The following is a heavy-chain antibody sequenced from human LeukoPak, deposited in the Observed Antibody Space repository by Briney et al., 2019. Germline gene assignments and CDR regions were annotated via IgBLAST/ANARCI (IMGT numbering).Heavy chain of an antibody. CDR3: AKMGDGYSYGYFDY. V-gene: IGHV3-23*01. J-gene: IGHJ4*02. CDR2: ISGSGGST. CDR1: GFTFSSYG. D-gene: IGHD5-18*01. Sequence: GGSLRLSCAASGFTFSSYGMSWVRQAPGKGLEWVSAISGSGGSTYYADSVKGRFTISRDNSKNTLYLQMNSLRAEDTAVYYCAKMGDGYSYGYFDYWGQGTLVTVSS.